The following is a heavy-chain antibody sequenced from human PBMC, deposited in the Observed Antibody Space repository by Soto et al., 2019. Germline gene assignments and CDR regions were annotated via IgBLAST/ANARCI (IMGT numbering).Heavy chain of an antibody. CDR3: AKGGGRIVPRHFDN. D-gene: IGHD1-26*01. CDR2: ISGNSGYI. J-gene: IGHJ4*02. V-gene: IGHV3-21*04. CDR1: GFNFNSHA. Sequence: GGSLRLSCVASGFNFNSHALNWVRQAPGKGLEWVSSISGNSGYIFYADSLKGRFTTSRDNAGNSVYLQMNSLRAEDTAVYYCAKGGGRIVPRHFDNWGQGILVTVSS.